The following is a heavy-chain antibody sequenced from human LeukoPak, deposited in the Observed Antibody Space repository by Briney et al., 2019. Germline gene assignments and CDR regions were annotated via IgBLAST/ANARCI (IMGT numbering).Heavy chain of an antibody. CDR1: GGSINSPTYY. V-gene: IGHV4-39*01. Sequence: PSETLSLTCNVSGGSINSPTYYWGWLRQAPGKGLEWLGSIDYSGSTYDSPSLQNRVIMSIDTARNQFSLKLTSVAAADTAVYFCARHDCSSTICRCFDYWGQGTLVTVSS. CDR3: ARHDCSSTICRCFDY. J-gene: IGHJ4*02. CDR2: IDYSGST. D-gene: IGHD2-2*01.